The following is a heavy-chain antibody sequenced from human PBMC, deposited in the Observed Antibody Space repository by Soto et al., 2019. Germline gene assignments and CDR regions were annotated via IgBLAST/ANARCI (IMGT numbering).Heavy chain of an antibody. CDR1: AGTFSSYG. J-gene: IGHJ4*02. CDR2: IMPIFGTP. CDR3: AKDDTMIVVAAFDY. V-gene: IGHV1-69*13. Sequence: GASVKVSCKASAGTFSSYGISWVRQAPGQGLEWMGGIMPIFGTPNYAQKFQGRVTITADESTSTGYMELSSLTSEDTAVYYCAKDDTMIVVAAFDYWGQGTLVTVSS. D-gene: IGHD3-22*01.